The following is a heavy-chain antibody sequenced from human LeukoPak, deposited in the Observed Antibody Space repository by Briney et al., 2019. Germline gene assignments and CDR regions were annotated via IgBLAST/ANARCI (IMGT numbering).Heavy chain of an antibody. CDR2: INQNGSEK. V-gene: IGHV3-7*04. Sequence: PGGSLRLSCAASGFTLSIYWMSWGRQAPGKGLEWVANINQNGSEKYYVDSGKGRFTISRDNAKNPLYLQMNSLRAEDTAVYYCARGPEIDYGACNWFDPWGQGTLVTVSS. CDR3: ARGPEIDYGACNWFDP. D-gene: IGHD4-17*01. J-gene: IGHJ5*02. CDR1: GFTLSIYW.